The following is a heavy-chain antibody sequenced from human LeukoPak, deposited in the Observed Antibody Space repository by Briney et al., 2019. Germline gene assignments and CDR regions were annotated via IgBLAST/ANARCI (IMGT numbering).Heavy chain of an antibody. V-gene: IGHV1-69*13. CDR2: IIPIFGTA. Sequence: SVKVSCKASGGTFSSYAISWVRQAPGQGLEWMGGIIPIFGTANYAQKFQGRVTITADESTSTAYMELSSLRSEDTAVYYCARLGSGSYYPPHWGQGTLVTVSS. CDR3: ARLGSGSYYPPH. J-gene: IGHJ4*02. CDR1: GGTFSSYA. D-gene: IGHD1-26*01.